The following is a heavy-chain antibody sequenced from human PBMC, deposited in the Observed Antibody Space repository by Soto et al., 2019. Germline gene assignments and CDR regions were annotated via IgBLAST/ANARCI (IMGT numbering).Heavy chain of an antibody. CDR3: ARHNTGFASSWLFDY. D-gene: IGHD6-13*01. CDR1: GGSISSTSNY. Sequence: QLQLRESGPGLVKPSETLSLTCNVSGGSISSTSNYWGWIRQPPGKGLEWIGSIYYGESTFYNPSLKSRVTISGDASKNQFSLTLTSVTAADTAVYYCARHNTGFASSWLFDYWSQGILVTVSS. J-gene: IGHJ4*02. V-gene: IGHV4-39*01. CDR2: IYYGEST.